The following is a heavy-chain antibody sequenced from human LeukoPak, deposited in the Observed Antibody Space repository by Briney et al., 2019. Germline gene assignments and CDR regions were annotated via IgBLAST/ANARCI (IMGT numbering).Heavy chain of an antibody. CDR3: ASPSTDTAMALYYFDY. V-gene: IGHV3-30*03. J-gene: IGHJ4*02. D-gene: IGHD5-18*01. CDR1: RFTFSSYV. CDR2: ISYDGSNK. Sequence: PGGSLRLSCAASRFTFSSYVMSWVRQAPGKGLEWVAVISYDGSNKYYADSVKGRFTISRDNSKNTLYLQMNSLRAEDTAVYYCASPSTDTAMALYYFDYWGQGTLVTVSS.